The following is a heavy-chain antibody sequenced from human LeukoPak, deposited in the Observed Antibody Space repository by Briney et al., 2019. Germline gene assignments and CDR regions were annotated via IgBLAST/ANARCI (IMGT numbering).Heavy chain of an antibody. V-gene: IGHV4-34*01. J-gene: IGHJ4*02. CDR1: GGSLSRYY. D-gene: IGHD6-13*01. CDR2: INHSGST. Sequence: SETLSLTCAVYGGSLSRYYWSWIRQPPGKGLEWIGEINHSGSTNYNPSLKSRVTISVDTSKNQFSLKLSSVTAADTAVYYCARGKQQLATALDYWGQGTLVTVSS. CDR3: ARGKQQLATALDY.